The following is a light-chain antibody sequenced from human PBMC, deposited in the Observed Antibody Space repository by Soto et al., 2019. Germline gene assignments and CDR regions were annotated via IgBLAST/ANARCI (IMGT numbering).Light chain of an antibody. CDR3: QQSGTSPPLA. Sequence: EIVLTQSPGTLSLSPGERATLSCRASQSVGSRFLAWYQQKPGQAPRLLIYGASNRATGIPDRFSGSRSGTDVPLTISRLEPEDFAVYCGQQSGTSPPLAFGGGTKLEIK. CDR1: QSVGSRF. J-gene: IGKJ4*01. CDR2: GAS. V-gene: IGKV3-20*01.